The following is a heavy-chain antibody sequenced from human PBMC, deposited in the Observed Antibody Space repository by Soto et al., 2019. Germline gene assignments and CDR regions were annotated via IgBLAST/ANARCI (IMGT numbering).Heavy chain of an antibody. Sequence: PGGSLRLSCAASGFSFSSAWMGWVRQTPEKGLEWVGRIKSKSDGGTTDYAAPVKGRFTISRDDSENTLYLQMNSLKTEDTAVYYCTTLTTDPQHDWGQGTLVTVSS. CDR1: GFSFSSAW. V-gene: IGHV3-15*01. CDR2: IKSKSDGGTT. D-gene: IGHD2-2*01. J-gene: IGHJ4*02. CDR3: TTLTTDPQHD.